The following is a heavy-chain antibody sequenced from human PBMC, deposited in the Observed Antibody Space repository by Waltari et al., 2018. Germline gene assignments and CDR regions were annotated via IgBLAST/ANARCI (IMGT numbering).Heavy chain of an antibody. D-gene: IGHD6-19*01. CDR2: IYYSGRT. Sequence: QLQLQESGPGLVKPSETLSLTCTVSGGSISSSSYYWGGIRQPPGKGLEWIGSIYYSGRTYDNPSLQSRVTISVGTSKNQFSLKLSSVTAADTAVYYCAIYSSGQIDYWGQGTLVTVSS. CDR3: AIYSSGQIDY. J-gene: IGHJ4*02. CDR1: GGSISSSSYY. V-gene: IGHV4-39*07.